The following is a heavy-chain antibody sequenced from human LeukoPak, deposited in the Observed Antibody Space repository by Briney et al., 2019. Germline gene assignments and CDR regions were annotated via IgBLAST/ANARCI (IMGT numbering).Heavy chain of an antibody. CDR1: GFTFSGSD. J-gene: IGHJ4*02. D-gene: IGHD6-19*01. CDR3: TTYRSGHY. Sequence: GGSLRLSCEASGFTFSGSDIHWVRQASGKGLEWVGRIATKASNYATAYGASVKGRFTISRDDSENTAYLQMNSLKTEDTAVYYCTTYRSGHYWGQGTLVTVSS. CDR2: IATKASNYAT. V-gene: IGHV3-73*01.